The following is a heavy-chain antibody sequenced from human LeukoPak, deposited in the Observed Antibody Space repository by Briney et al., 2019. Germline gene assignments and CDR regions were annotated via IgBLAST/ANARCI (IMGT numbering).Heavy chain of an antibody. V-gene: IGHV1-8*01. CDR1: GYTFTSYD. CDR2: MNPNSGNT. J-gene: IGHJ4*02. D-gene: IGHD3-10*01. CDR3: ARGRIGWVITMGRGVMEY. Sequence: ASVKVSCKSSGYTFTSYDINWVRPATGQGLEWMGWMNPNSGNTGYAQKFQGRVTMTRNTSISTAYMELSSLRSEDTAVYYCARGRIGWVITMGRGVMEYWGQGTLVTVSS.